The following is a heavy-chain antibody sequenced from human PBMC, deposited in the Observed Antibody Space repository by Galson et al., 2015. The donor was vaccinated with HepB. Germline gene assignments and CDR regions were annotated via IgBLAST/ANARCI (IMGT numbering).Heavy chain of an antibody. CDR2: IIPIFGTA. V-gene: IGHV1-69*13. J-gene: IGHJ4*02. CDR1: GGTFSSYA. Sequence: SVKVSCKASGGTFSSYAISWVRQAPGQGLEWMGGIIPIFGTANYAQKFQGRVTITADEPTSTAYMELSSLRSEDTAVYYCVREVDTAMDRSGYWAQGPLVPVSS. D-gene: IGHD5-18*01. CDR3: VREVDTAMDRSGY.